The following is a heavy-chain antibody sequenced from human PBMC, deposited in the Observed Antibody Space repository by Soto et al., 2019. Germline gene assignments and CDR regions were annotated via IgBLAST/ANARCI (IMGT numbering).Heavy chain of an antibody. CDR2: IYYSGST. J-gene: IGHJ5*02. Sequence: QVQLQESGPGLVKPSQTLSLTCTVSGGSISSGGYYWSWIRQHPGKGLEWIGYIYYSGSTYYNPSLKRRFTISVDTAKNPFYLKLSSVTAADTAVYYCARVGGITGTTSVGTWGQGTLVTVSS. D-gene: IGHD1-20*01. CDR1: GGSISSGGYY. V-gene: IGHV4-31*03. CDR3: ARVGGITGTTSVGT.